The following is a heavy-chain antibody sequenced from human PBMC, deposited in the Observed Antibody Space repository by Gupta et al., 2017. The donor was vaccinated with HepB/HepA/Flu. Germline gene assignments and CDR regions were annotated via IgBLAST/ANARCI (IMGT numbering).Heavy chain of an antibody. V-gene: IGHV4-39*01. CDR1: GGPISSSSYY. Sequence: QLQLQESGPGLVKPSETLSLTCTVSGGPISSSSYYWGWIRQPPGKGLEWIGTIYYSGSTYYNPSLKSRVTISVDTFKNQFSLKLTSVTAADTAVYYCARLTYYYDSSAYYYFDYWGQGTLVTVSS. CDR3: ARLTYYYDSSAYYYFDY. J-gene: IGHJ4*02. D-gene: IGHD3-22*01. CDR2: IYYSGST.